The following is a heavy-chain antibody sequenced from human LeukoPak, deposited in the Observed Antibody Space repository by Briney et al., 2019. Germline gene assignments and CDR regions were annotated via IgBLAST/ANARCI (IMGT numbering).Heavy chain of an antibody. CDR2: INHSGST. V-gene: IGHV4-34*01. CDR3: ARGDYTIFGMVMASYFDY. D-gene: IGHD3-3*01. Sequence: SETLSLTCAVYGGSFSGYYWSWIRQPPGKGLEWIGEINHSGSTNYNPSLKSRVTISVDTSKNQFSLKLSSVTAADTAVYYCARGDYTIFGMVMASYFDYWGQGTLVTVSS. J-gene: IGHJ4*02. CDR1: GGSFSGYY.